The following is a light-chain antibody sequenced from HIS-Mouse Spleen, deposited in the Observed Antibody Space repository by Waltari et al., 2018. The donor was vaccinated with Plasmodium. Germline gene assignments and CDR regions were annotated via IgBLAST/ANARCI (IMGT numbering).Light chain of an antibody. CDR2: KDS. J-gene: IGLJ3*02. CDR3: YSAADNNLV. CDR1: VLAKKY. V-gene: IGLV3-27*01. Sequence: SYELTQPSSVSVSPGQTARITCPGDVLAKKYARLFQQKTGQAPVLVIYKDSERPSGIPERFSGSSSGTTVTLTISGAQVEDEADYYCYSAADNNLVFGGGTKLTVL.